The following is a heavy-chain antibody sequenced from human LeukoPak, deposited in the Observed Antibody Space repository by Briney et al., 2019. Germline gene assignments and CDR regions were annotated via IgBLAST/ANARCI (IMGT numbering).Heavy chain of an antibody. CDR2: ISTDGSNQ. V-gene: IGHV3-30*03. J-gene: IGHJ4*02. CDR1: GFAFSTYG. D-gene: IGHD3-10*02. Sequence: GRSLRLSCAASGFAFSTYGMHWVRQAPGKGLDWVAVISTDGSNQYYADSVKGRFTISRDNSKDTLYLQMNSLKVEDTAVYYCATVTLFRGGYYFDYWGQGTLVTVSS. CDR3: ATVTLFRGGYYFDY.